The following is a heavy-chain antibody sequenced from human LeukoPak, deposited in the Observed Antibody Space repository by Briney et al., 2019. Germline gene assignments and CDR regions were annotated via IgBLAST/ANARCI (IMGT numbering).Heavy chain of an antibody. D-gene: IGHD6-13*01. CDR2: INAGNGNT. Sequence: ASVKVSCTASGYTFTSYAMHWVRQAPGQRLEWMGWINAGNGNTKYSQKFQGRVTITRDTSASTAYMELSSLRSEDTAVYYCARARIAAAGTLFYWGQGTLVTVSS. CDR1: GYTFTSYA. V-gene: IGHV1-3*01. J-gene: IGHJ4*02. CDR3: ARARIAAAGTLFY.